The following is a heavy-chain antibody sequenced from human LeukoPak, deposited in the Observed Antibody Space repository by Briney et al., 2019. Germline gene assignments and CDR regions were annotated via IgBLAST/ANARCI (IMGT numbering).Heavy chain of an antibody. Sequence: SETLSLTCAVSGGSISSNSYYWGWIRQPPGRGLEWIGSIYYSGSTYYNPSLKSRVTISVDTSKNQFSLKLSSVTAADTAVYYCVNSGVPGSRWGQGTLVTVSS. J-gene: IGHJ4*02. CDR3: VNSGVPGSR. CDR2: IYYSGST. D-gene: IGHD1-26*01. CDR1: GGSISSNSYY. V-gene: IGHV4-39*07.